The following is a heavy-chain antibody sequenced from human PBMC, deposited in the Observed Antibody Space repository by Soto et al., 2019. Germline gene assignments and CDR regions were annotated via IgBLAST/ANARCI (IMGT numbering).Heavy chain of an antibody. J-gene: IGHJ6*02. CDR2: IIPIFDIT. CDR3: ARPDEGGYSSNHHYYYPLDV. D-gene: IGHD3-22*01. CDR1: GGTFRSYS. Sequence: VKVSCKASGGTFRSYSISWVRQAPGQGLEWMGGIIPIFDITNYAQKFQGRVTITADESTSTAYMELSSLGSDDTAVYYCARPDEGGYSSNHHYYYPLDVWGQGTTVTVSS. V-gene: IGHV1-69*13.